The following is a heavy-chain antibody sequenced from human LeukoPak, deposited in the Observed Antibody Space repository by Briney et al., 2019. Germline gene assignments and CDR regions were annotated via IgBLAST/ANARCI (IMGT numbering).Heavy chain of an antibody. CDR3: AREGQWLPN. D-gene: IGHD6-19*01. J-gene: IGHJ4*02. CDR1: GYTFTGNY. Sequence: GASVKVSCKASGYTFTGNYMHWVRQAPGQGLEWMGWINPNSGGTNYGRKFQDRVTMTRDTSISTAYMELSRLTSDDTAVYYCAREGQWLPNWGQGTLVTVSS. CDR2: INPNSGGT. V-gene: IGHV1-2*02.